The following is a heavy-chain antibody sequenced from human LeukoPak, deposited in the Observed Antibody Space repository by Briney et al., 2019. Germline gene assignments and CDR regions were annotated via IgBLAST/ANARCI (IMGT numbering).Heavy chain of an antibody. J-gene: IGHJ4*02. D-gene: IGHD5-24*01. V-gene: IGHV4-59*01. Sequence: TSETLSLTCTVSGVSISSYYWIWIRQPPGKGLEWIGYIYYSGSTNYNPSLKSRVTISVDTSKNQFSLKLSSVTAADTAVYYCARAGMATITTYFDYWGQGTLVTVSS. CDR2: IYYSGST. CDR1: GVSISSYY. CDR3: ARAGMATITTYFDY.